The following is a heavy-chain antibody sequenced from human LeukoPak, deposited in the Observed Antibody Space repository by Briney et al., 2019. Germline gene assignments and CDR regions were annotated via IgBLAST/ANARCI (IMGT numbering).Heavy chain of an antibody. V-gene: IGHV3-21*01. CDR3: AREAIDIVVVVAAHDAFDI. D-gene: IGHD2-15*01. CDR1: GFTFSSYS. J-gene: IGHJ3*02. Sequence: GGSLRLSCAASGFTFSSYSMNWVRQAPGKGLEWVLSISSSSSYIYYADSVKGRFTISRDNAKNSLYLQMNSLRAEDTAVYYCAREAIDIVVVVAAHDAFDIWGQGTMVTVSS. CDR2: ISSSSSYI.